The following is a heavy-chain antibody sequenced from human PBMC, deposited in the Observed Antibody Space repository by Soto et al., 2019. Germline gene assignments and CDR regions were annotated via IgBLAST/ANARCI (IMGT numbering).Heavy chain of an antibody. CDR1: GFTFNNYA. Sequence: EVQLLESGGGLVQPGGSLRLSCVASGFTFNNYAMSWVRQAPGKGLEWVSAISGGGGSAYYADSVKGRFIISRDNSKNTLFLQMNSLRAEDTAVYYCAKLPTEHGIYQYYFYMDVWGKGTTVTVS. CDR2: ISGGGGSA. J-gene: IGHJ6*03. D-gene: IGHD1-26*01. V-gene: IGHV3-23*01. CDR3: AKLPTEHGIYQYYFYMDV.